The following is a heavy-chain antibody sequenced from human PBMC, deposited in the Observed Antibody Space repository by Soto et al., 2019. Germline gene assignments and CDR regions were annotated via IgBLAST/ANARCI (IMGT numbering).Heavy chain of an antibody. J-gene: IGHJ4*02. CDR3: GRVNDY. Sequence: SETLSLTCAVSGGSISSDGYSWSWFRQPPGKGLEWIGYMYHSGSTYYNPSLKSRVTISIDRSKNQFSLKLSSVTAAYTAVYYCGRVNDYWGRGTLVLVSS. V-gene: IGHV4-30-2*01. CDR2: MYHSGST. CDR1: GGSISSDGYS.